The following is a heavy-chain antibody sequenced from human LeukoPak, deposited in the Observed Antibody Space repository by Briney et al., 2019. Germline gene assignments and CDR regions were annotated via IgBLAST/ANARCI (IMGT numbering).Heavy chain of an antibody. Sequence: GGSLRLSCAASGFTFSSYAMHWVRQAPGKGLEYVSAISHNGGSTYYANSVKGRFTISRDNSKNTLYLQMGSLRAEDTALYYCAREAYCGGDCQFRTYYYYMDVWGKGTTVTVSS. V-gene: IGHV3-64*01. CDR1: GFTFSSYA. J-gene: IGHJ6*03. CDR3: AREAYCGGDCQFRTYYYYMDV. D-gene: IGHD2-21*02. CDR2: ISHNGGST.